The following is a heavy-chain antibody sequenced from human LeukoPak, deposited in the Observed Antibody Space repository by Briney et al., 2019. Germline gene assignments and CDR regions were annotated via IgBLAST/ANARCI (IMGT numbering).Heavy chain of an antibody. CDR1: GDSNSSSNW. CDR3: ARDRNRYGSGSSFDY. J-gene: IGHJ4*02. D-gene: IGHD3-10*01. CDR2: IYHSGST. V-gene: IGHV4-4*02. Sequence: SGTLSLTCAVSGDSNSSSNWWSWVRQPPGKGLEWIGEIYHSGSTYYNPSLKSRVTISVDRSKNQFSLKLSSVTAADTAVYYCARDRNRYGSGSSFDYWGQGTLVTVSS.